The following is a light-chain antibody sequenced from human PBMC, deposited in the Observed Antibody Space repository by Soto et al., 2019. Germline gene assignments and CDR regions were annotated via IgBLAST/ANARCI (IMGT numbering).Light chain of an antibody. J-gene: IGKJ3*01. CDR2: GTF. CDR1: QDIKTY. V-gene: IGKV1-9*01. CDR3: QHLNNYPPFT. Sequence: IQLTQSPSSLSASVGDRVSITCRASQDIKTYLAWYQQKQGKAPKLLISGTFTLQSGVPSRFNGSGSGTDFTLTISRLQPEDFATYYCQHLNNYPPFTFGYGTKVDLE.